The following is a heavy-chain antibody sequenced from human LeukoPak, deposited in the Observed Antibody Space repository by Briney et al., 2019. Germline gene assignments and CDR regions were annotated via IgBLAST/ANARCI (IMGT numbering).Heavy chain of an antibody. CDR2: IYPGDSDT. V-gene: IGHV5-51*01. CDR3: ARRSLAGFFDY. D-gene: IGHD6-19*01. Sequence: GESLKISCRGSGYSFTTYWIGWVRQMPGKGLEWMGIIYPGDSDTKYSPSFQGQVTISVDKSISTAYLQWSSLKASDTAMYYCARRSLAGFFDYWGQGTLVTVSS. J-gene: IGHJ4*02. CDR1: GYSFTTYW.